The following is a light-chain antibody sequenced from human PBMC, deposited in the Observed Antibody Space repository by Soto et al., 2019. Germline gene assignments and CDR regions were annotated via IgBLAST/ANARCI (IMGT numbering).Light chain of an antibody. Sequence: DIVMTQSPDSLAVSLGERATINCKSSQSVLYSSNNTNYLAWYQQKPGQPPKLLIYWASTRESGVPDRCSGSGSGTDFTLTISSLQAEDVAVYYCQQYYNTPLGFGPGTKVDIK. CDR1: QSVLYSSNNTNY. CDR3: QQYYNTPLG. CDR2: WAS. J-gene: IGKJ3*01. V-gene: IGKV4-1*01.